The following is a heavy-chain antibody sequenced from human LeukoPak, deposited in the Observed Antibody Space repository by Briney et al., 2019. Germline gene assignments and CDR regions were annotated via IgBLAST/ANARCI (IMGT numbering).Heavy chain of an antibody. Sequence: GGSLRLSCAASGFTYSSHNMHWVRHAPGKGLEWVALISNDGNNKYYADSVQGRFTISRDNSKNTLYLQMNSLRAEDTAVYYRARDQGYTYGHSFDYWGQGTLVTVSS. D-gene: IGHD5-18*01. V-gene: IGHV3-30-3*01. J-gene: IGHJ4*02. CDR3: ARDQGYTYGHSFDY. CDR1: GFTYSSHN. CDR2: ISNDGNNK.